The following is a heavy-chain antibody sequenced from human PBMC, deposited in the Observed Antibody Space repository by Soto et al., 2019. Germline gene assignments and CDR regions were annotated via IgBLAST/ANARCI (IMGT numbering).Heavy chain of an antibody. Sequence: ASVKVSCKASGYTFTGYYVHWVRQAPGQGLEWMGWINPNSGDTYLAQRFQGRVTMNRDTSVGTAYMELRGLTSDDTAEYYCAKGGAIVAAGTRVYLYNAMDVWGQGTTVTVSS. CDR1: GYTFTGYY. J-gene: IGHJ6*02. CDR2: INPNSGDT. D-gene: IGHD1-26*01. CDR3: AKGGAIVAAGTRVYLYNAMDV. V-gene: IGHV1-2*02.